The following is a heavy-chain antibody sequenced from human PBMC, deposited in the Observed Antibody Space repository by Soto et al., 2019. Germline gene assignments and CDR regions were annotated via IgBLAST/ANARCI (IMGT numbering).Heavy chain of an antibody. CDR1: GYPFTHYC. Sequence: GASVKVSCKSSGYPFTHYCITWIRQAPGQGLEWMGWISPFNGNTNYGQTLQGRVTLTTDTSTSTVFMELRSLTSDDTAVYYCARDQSFAPTFYYGIVVGGQGTTVTVPS. CDR2: ISPFNGNT. V-gene: IGHV1-18*01. J-gene: IGHJ6*02. CDR3: ARDQSFAPTFYYGIVV.